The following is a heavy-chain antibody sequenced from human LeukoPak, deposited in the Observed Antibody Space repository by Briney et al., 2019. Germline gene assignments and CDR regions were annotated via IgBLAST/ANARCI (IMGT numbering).Heavy chain of an antibody. CDR3: ARDYADYVGYFFFDY. D-gene: IGHD4-17*01. CDR2: ISGGGETT. Sequence: PGGSLRLSRAASGYTFNNYAMNCVPEAPGKGLEWVLSISGGGETTYYADSAKGRFTISRDNSQNTLYLQMNSLRAEDTAVYYCARDYADYVGYFFFDYWGQGTLVTVSS. V-gene: IGHV3-23*01. CDR1: GYTFNNYA. J-gene: IGHJ4*02.